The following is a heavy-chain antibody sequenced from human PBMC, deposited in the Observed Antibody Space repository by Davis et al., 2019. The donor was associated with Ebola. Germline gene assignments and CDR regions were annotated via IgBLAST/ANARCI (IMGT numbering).Heavy chain of an antibody. J-gene: IGHJ4*02. D-gene: IGHD3-22*01. CDR3: ARRGYYYDSSGYYSGAFDY. V-gene: IGHV5-10-1*01. CDR2: IDPSDSYT. Sequence: GESLKISCKGSGYSFTSYWISWVRQMPGKGLEWMGRIDPSDSYTNYSPSFQGHVTISADKSISTAYLQWSSLKASDTAMYYCARRGYYYDSSGYYSGAFDYWGQGTLVTVSS. CDR1: GYSFTSYW.